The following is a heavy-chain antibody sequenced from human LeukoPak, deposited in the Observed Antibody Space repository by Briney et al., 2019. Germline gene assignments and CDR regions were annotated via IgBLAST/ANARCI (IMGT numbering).Heavy chain of an antibody. V-gene: IGHV3-23*01. D-gene: IGHD3-22*01. Sequence: PGGSLRLSCAASGFTFSSYAMSWVRQAPGRGLEWVSAISGRGGSAYYADSVKGRFTISRDNSKNTLYLQMNSLRAEDTAVYYCAKDFTDREYYYDSSGYHYLPNDAFDIWGQGTMVTVSS. J-gene: IGHJ3*02. CDR2: ISGRGGSA. CDR1: GFTFSSYA. CDR3: AKDFTDREYYYDSSGYHYLPNDAFDI.